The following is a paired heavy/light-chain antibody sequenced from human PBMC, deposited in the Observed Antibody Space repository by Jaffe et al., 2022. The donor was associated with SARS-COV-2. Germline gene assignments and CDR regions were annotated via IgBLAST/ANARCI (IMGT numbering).Heavy chain of an antibody. V-gene: IGHV3-7*03. D-gene: IGHD4-17*01. CDR1: GFTFSTYW. Sequence: EVQLVESGGGLVQPGGSLRLSCAASGFTFSTYWMPWVRQAPGKGLEWVAIINQDGTEKYYVDSVKGRFTISRDNAKDSLYLQMNSLTAEDTAVYYCARAHYGDFVWGQGTLVTVSS. J-gene: IGHJ4*02. CDR3: ARAHYGDFV. CDR2: INQDGTEK.
Light chain of an antibody. CDR2: STN. CDR1: SGSVSTSYY. J-gene: IGLJ3*02. V-gene: IGLV8-61*01. Sequence: QTVVTQEPSFSVSPGGTVTLTCGLSSGSVSTSYYPTWYQQTPGQAPRTLIYSTNSRSSGVPDRFSGSILGNRAALTITGAQAEDECDYYCALSMSRGIWVFGGGTKLTVL. CDR3: ALSMSRGIWV.